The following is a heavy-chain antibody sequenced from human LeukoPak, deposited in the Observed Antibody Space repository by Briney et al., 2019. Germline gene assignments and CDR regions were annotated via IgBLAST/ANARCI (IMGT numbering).Heavy chain of an antibody. V-gene: IGHV4-39*07. Sequence: PSETLSLTCTVSGGSISSSSYYWGWIRQPPGKGLEWIGSIYYSGSTYYNPSLKSRVTISVDKSKNQFSLKLSSVTVADTAVYYCARDRVRSGYSHYYFDYWGQGTLVTVSS. CDR2: IYYSGST. CDR1: GGSISSSSYY. D-gene: IGHD3-3*01. CDR3: ARDRVRSGYSHYYFDY. J-gene: IGHJ4*02.